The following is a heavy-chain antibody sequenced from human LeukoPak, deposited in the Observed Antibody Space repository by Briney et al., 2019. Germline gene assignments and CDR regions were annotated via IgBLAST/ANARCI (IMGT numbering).Heavy chain of an antibody. CDR1: GFTFSSNA. Sequence: GGSLRLSCEASGFTFSSNAISWVRQAPGKGLEWVSGIGGDVRTHYADSVKGRFTISRDNSKNTMYLQMNSLRAEDTAVYYCAKDIIGWSFDYWGQGTLVTVSS. CDR2: IGGDVRT. D-gene: IGHD2-15*01. CDR3: AKDIIGWSFDY. V-gene: IGHV3-23*01. J-gene: IGHJ4*02.